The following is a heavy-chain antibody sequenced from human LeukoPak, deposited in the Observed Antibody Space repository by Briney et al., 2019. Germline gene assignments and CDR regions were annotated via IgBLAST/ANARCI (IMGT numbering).Heavy chain of an antibody. Sequence: GGSLRLSCAASGFTFSSYGMQWVRQASGKGLEWVGVISNDGSNKYYADSVKGRFTISRDNSKNTLYLQMDSLRAEDTAVYYCAKVDVVATIDAGRLIDYWGQGTLVTVSS. CDR3: AKVDVVATIDAGRLIDY. CDR2: ISNDGSNK. V-gene: IGHV3-30*18. D-gene: IGHD5-12*01. CDR1: GFTFSSYG. J-gene: IGHJ4*02.